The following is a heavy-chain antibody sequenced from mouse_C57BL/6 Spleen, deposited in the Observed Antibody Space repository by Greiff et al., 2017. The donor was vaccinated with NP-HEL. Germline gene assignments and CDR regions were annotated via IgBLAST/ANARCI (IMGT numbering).Heavy chain of an antibody. Sequence: QVQLQQPGAELVKPGASVKLSCKASGYTFTSYWMHWVKQRPGQGLEWIGMIHPNSGSTNYNEKFKSKATLTVDKSSSTAYMQLSSLTSEDSAVYYCARTTGTRSFDYWGQGTTLTVSS. V-gene: IGHV1-64*01. CDR2: IHPNSGST. J-gene: IGHJ2*01. D-gene: IGHD4-1*01. CDR1: GYTFTSYW. CDR3: ARTTGTRSFDY.